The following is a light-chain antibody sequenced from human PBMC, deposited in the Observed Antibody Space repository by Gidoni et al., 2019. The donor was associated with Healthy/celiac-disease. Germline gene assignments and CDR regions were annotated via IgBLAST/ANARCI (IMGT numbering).Light chain of an antibody. Sequence: DIQMTQSPSSLSASVGDRVTITCRASQGISSFLNWYQQKPGKAPKLLIYAASSFQSGVPSRFSGSGSGTDFTLTISSLQPEDFATYYCQQSYSTPLTFGQXTKVEIK. V-gene: IGKV1-39*01. CDR1: QGISSF. J-gene: IGKJ1*01. CDR3: QQSYSTPLT. CDR2: AAS.